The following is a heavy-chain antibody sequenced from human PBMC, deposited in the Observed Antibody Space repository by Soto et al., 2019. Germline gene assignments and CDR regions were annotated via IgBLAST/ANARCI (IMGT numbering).Heavy chain of an antibody. Sequence: PGGSLRLSCAASGFTFIDYYISWMRQAPWKGLEWVSYISTSGSTIYYADSVKGRFTISRDNAKNSLYLQMNSLRAEDTAVYYCARGGGGRRSRRMGTFDIWGQGTMVTGSS. V-gene: IGHV3-11*01. CDR1: GFTFIDYY. J-gene: IGHJ3*02. D-gene: IGHD3-16*01. CDR2: ISTSGSTI. CDR3: ARGGGGRRSRRMGTFDI.